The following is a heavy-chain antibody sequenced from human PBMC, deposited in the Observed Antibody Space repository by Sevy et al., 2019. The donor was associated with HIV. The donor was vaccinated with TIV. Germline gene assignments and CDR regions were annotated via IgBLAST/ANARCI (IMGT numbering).Heavy chain of an antibody. V-gene: IGHV1-24*01. J-gene: IGHJ4*02. D-gene: IGHD3-22*01. CDR3: ATTKDYYDSSGYPFDY. Sequence: ASVKVSCKVSGHTLSEFAMHWVRLAPGKGLEWMGTFDPEDVKTLHAQKFQGRVTMTEDTSTDTAYMEVNNLRSEDTAVYYCATTKDYYDSSGYPFDYWGQGTLVTVSS. CDR1: GHTLSEFA. CDR2: FDPEDVKT.